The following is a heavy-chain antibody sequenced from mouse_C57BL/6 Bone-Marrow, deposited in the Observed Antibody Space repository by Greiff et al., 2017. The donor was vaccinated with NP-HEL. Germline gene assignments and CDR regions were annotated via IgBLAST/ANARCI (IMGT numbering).Heavy chain of an antibody. Sequence: EVHLVESGEGLVKPGGSLKLSCAASGFTFSSYAMSWVRQTPEKRLEWVAYISSGGDYIYYADTVKGRFTISRDNARNTLYLQMSSLKSEDTAMYYCTRGGTVVGWYFDVWGTGTTVTVSS. CDR1: GFTFSSYA. V-gene: IGHV5-9-1*02. D-gene: IGHD1-1*01. J-gene: IGHJ1*03. CDR3: TRGGTVVGWYFDV. CDR2: ISSGGDYI.